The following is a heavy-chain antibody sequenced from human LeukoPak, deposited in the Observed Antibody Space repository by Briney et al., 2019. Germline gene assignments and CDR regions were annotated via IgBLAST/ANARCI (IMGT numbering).Heavy chain of an antibody. CDR2: IYYSGST. Sequence: SEALSLTCTVSGGSISSSSYYWGWIRQPPGKGLKWIGRIYYSGSTYYNPSLKSRVTISVDTSKNQFSLKLSSVTAADTAVYYCARDERIDYYDSSGPNWFDPWGQGTLVTVSS. V-gene: IGHV4-39*07. D-gene: IGHD3-22*01. CDR1: GGSISSSSYY. J-gene: IGHJ5*02. CDR3: ARDERIDYYDSSGPNWFDP.